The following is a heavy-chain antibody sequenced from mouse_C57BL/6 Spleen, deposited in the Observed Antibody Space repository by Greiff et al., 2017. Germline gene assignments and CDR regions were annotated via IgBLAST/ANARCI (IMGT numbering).Heavy chain of an antibody. Sequence: QVHVKQSGTELVKPGASVKLSCKASGYTFTSYWMHWVKQRPGQGLEWIGNINPSNGGTNYNEKFKSKATLTVDKSSSTAYMQLSSLTSEDSAVYYCARGDYYYGSSFDYWGQGTTLTVSS. CDR1: GYTFTSYW. V-gene: IGHV1-53*01. CDR3: ARGDYYYGSSFDY. D-gene: IGHD1-1*01. CDR2: INPSNGGT. J-gene: IGHJ2*01.